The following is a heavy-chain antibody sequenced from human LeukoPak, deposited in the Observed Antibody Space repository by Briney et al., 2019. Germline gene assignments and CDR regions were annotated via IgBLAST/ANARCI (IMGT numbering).Heavy chain of an antibody. Sequence: PGGSLRHSCAASGFTFSSYGMHWVRQAPGKGLEWVAVISYDGSNKYYADSVKGRFTISRDNSKNTLYLQMNSLRAEDTAVYYCAKEVFDSNYGSYYYYGMDVWGQGTTVTVSS. CDR1: GFTFSSYG. J-gene: IGHJ6*02. V-gene: IGHV3-30*18. CDR3: AKEVFDSNYGSYYYYGMDV. CDR2: ISYDGSNK. D-gene: IGHD4-11*01.